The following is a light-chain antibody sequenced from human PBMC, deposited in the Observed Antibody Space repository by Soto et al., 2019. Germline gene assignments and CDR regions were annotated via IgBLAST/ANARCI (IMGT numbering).Light chain of an antibody. J-gene: IGLJ2*01. Sequence: QSVLTQPPSVSAAPGQTVTISCSGSSSNIGNNYVSWYQQLPGTAPKLLIYENNKRPSGIPDRFSGSKSGKSATLGVTGRQTGDEADYYCGTWDSSLSGVVFGGGTKLTFL. CDR2: ENN. CDR3: GTWDSSLSGVV. V-gene: IGLV1-51*02. CDR1: SSNIGNNY.